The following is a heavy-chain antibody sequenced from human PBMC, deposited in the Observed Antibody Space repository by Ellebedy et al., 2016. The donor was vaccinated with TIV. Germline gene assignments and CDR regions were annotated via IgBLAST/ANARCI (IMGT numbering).Heavy chain of an antibody. V-gene: IGHV4-39*07. D-gene: IGHD4-23*01. CDR1: GGSVSSGSYY. CDR2: IYYSGST. Sequence: SETLSLTXTVSGGSVSSGSYYWGWIRQPPGKGLEWIGSIYYSGSTYYNPSLKSRVTISVDTSKNQFSLKLSSVTAADTAVYYCARGGWDGGNDYFDYWGQGTLVTVSS. J-gene: IGHJ4*02. CDR3: ARGGWDGGNDYFDY.